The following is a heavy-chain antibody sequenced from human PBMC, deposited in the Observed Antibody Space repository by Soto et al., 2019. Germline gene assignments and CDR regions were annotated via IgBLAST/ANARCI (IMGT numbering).Heavy chain of an antibody. CDR1: GDSISSDAYY. J-gene: IGHJ3*02. V-gene: IGHV4-61*08. D-gene: IGHD1-1*01. CDR3: ARDIGQPRWGDAFDI. Sequence: PSETLSLTCSVSGDSISSDAYYWSWIRQHPGKGLEWIGYIYYSGSTNYNPSLKSRVTISVDTSKNQFSLKLSSVTAADTAVYYCARDIGQPRWGDAFDIWGQGKMVTVSS. CDR2: IYYSGST.